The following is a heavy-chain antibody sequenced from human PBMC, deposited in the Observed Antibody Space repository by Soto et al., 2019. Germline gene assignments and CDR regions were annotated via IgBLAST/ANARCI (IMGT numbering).Heavy chain of an antibody. CDR3: ARDREYYYDSSGNYYYHYGMDV. CDR1: GYTFTNYG. CDR2: ISGYNGNT. V-gene: IGHV1-18*04. Sequence: QVQLVESGAEVKKPGASVKVSCKASGYTFTNYGISWLRQAPGQGLEWMGWISGYNGNTKYAQKFQGRVTMTTDTPTNTACMDLRSLRSDDTAVYYCARDREYYYDSSGNYYYHYGMDVWGQGTTVTVS. J-gene: IGHJ6*02. D-gene: IGHD3-22*01.